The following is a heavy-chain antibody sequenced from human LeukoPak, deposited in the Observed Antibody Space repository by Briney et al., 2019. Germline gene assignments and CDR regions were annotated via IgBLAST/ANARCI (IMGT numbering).Heavy chain of an antibody. CDR2: IYHSGST. D-gene: IGHD4-17*01. CDR1: GGSISSSNW. CDR3: ARGENYGDYAVGY. V-gene: IGHV4-4*02. J-gene: IGHJ4*02. Sequence: SETLSLTCAVSGGSISSSNWWSWVRQPPGKGLEWIGEIYHSGSTNYNPSLKSRVTISVDKSKNQFSLKLSSVTAADTAVYYCARGENYGDYAVGYWGQGTLVTVSS.